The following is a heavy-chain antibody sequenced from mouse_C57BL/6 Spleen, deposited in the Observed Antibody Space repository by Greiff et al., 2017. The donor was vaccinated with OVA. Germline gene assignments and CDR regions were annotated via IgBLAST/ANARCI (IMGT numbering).Heavy chain of an antibody. CDR2: IHPNSGST. D-gene: IGHD4-1*01. CDR3: ARWGWDEAMDY. J-gene: IGHJ4*01. CDR1: GYTFTSYW. V-gene: IGHV1-64*01. Sequence: QVQLKQPGAELVKPGASVKLSCKASGYTFTSYWMHWVKQRPGQGLEWIGMIHPNSGSTNYNEKFKSKATLTVDKSSSTAYMQLSSLTSEDSAVYYCARWGWDEAMDYWGQGTSVTVSS.